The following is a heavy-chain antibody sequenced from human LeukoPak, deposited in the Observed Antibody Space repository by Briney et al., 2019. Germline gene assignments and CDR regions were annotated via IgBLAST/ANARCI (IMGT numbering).Heavy chain of an antibody. D-gene: IGHD3-22*01. V-gene: IGHV3-7*01. J-gene: IGHJ6*02. Sequence: GGSLRLSCAASGFTFSSYWMSWVRQAPGKGLEWVANIKQDGSEKYYVDSVKGRFTISRDNAKNSLYLQMNSLRAEDTAVYYCARDFTMIVVVTEYYYGMDVWGQGTTVTVSS. CDR1: GFTFSSYW. CDR2: IKQDGSEK. CDR3: ARDFTMIVVVTEYYYGMDV.